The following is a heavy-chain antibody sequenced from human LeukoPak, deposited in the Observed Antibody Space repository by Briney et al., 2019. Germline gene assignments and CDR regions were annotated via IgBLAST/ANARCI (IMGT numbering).Heavy chain of an antibody. CDR2: ISAYNGDT. J-gene: IGHJ4*02. Sequence: ASVKVSCKASGYTFNTYGIIWVRQAPGQGLEWMGWISAYNGDTTYAQKLQGRVTLTTDASTSTAYMELRSLRSDDTAVYYCARESTGGSLEIDYWGQGTLVTVSS. CDR3: ARESTGGSLEIDY. CDR1: GYTFNTYG. D-gene: IGHD2-8*02. V-gene: IGHV1-18*01.